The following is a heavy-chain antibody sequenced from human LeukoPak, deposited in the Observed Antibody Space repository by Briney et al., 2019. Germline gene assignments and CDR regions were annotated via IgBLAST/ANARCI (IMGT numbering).Heavy chain of an antibody. D-gene: IGHD5-18*01. J-gene: IGHJ4*02. CDR2: INPNSGGT. Sequence: ASVKVSCKASGYTFTGYYIHWVRQAPGQGLGWMGWINPNSGGTNYAQKFQGRVTMTRAPSISTAYMERSRLTSEDTAVYYCAGGGGIQLCLTVDYWGQRTLVTASS. V-gene: IGHV1-2*02. CDR3: AGGGGIQLCLTVDY. CDR1: GYTFTGYY.